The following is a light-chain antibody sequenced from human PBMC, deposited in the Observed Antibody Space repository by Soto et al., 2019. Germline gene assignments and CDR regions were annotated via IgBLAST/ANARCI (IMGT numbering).Light chain of an antibody. CDR1: QSVSGH. CDR3: QQRSNWPLT. Sequence: EIVLTQSPATLSLSPGEGATLSCRASQSVSGHLAWYQQKVGQRPRLLIYDTSNRATDIPARFSGSGSGTDFTLTIASLEPEDFAVYFCQQRSNWPLTFGGGTKVEIK. CDR2: DTS. V-gene: IGKV3-11*01. J-gene: IGKJ4*01.